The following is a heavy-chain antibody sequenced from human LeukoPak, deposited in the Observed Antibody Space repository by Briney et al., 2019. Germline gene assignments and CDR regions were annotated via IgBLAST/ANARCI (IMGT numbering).Heavy chain of an antibody. V-gene: IGHV1-2*02. D-gene: IGHD3-10*01. CDR3: AREDGSGSFPENNWFDP. Sequence: GASVKVSCKASGYTFSGYYIHWVRQAPGQGLEWMGWINPNSGGTNYAQKFQGRVTMTRDTSISTAYMELSRLRFDDTAVYYCAREDGSGSFPENNWFDPWGQGTLVTVSS. CDR1: GYTFSGYY. J-gene: IGHJ5*02. CDR2: INPNSGGT.